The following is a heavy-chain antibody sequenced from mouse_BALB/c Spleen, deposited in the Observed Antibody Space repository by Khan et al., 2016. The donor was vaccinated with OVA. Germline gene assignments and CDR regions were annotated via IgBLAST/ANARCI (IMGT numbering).Heavy chain of an antibody. CDR3: TRDRNYYGSSFYFDY. D-gene: IGHD1-1*01. Sequence: EVELVESGGGLVKPGGSLRLSCEASGFTFSSYSMSWVRQTPEKRLEWVATITSGGSYTYYPDSVQGRFTISRDNAKNTLYLTLSSLKSEDTAIYYCTRDRNYYGSSFYFDYWGQGTTLTVSS. V-gene: IGHV5-6-4*01. CDR2: ITSGGSYT. CDR1: GFTFSSYS. J-gene: IGHJ2*01.